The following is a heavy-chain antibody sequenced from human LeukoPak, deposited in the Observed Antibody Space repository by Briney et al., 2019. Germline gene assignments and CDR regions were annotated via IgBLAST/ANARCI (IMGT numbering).Heavy chain of an antibody. J-gene: IGHJ6*03. D-gene: IGHD4-11*01. Sequence: PGGSLRPSCAASGFTFRVFGMNWVRQAPGKGLEWVATIYYDGSNKYYADSVKGRFTISRDNSKNTVSLQMNSLRAEDTALYYCAKALYSNYYMDAWGKGTTVTVSS. CDR1: GFTFRVFG. V-gene: IGHV3-33*06. CDR2: IYYDGSNK. CDR3: AKALYSNYYMDA.